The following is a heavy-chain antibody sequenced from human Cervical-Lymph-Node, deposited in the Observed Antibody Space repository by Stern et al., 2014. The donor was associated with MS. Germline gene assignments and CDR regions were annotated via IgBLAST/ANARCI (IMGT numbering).Heavy chain of an antibody. CDR2: MNPDSGDT. CDR1: GYTFTSDD. D-gene: IGHD3-3*01. V-gene: IGHV1-8*01. Sequence: QVQLVPSGAEVKKPGASVKVSCKASGYTFTSDDINWVRQVPGQGLEWMGWMNPDSGDTGYAQKFRGKFTITRDLSISTAYMEMSSLKFEDTAVYYCTRGWSAWGQGTLVTVSS. J-gene: IGHJ4*02. CDR3: TRGWSA.